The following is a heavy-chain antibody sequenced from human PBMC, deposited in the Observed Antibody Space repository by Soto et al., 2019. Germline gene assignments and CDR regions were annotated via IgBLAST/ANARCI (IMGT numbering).Heavy chain of an antibody. Sequence: SETLSLTCTVSGGSIKSDYYWAWVRQFPGGGLQWMGYKYYSGATDSDPSLERRVSFSVDMSKNQFSLNLTSVTVADTAVYYCARGRPNYFYYGLDVWGQGIPVT. V-gene: IGHV4-30-4*01. CDR3: ARGRPNYFYYGLDV. CDR1: GGSIKSDYY. J-gene: IGHJ6*02. CDR2: KYYSGAT.